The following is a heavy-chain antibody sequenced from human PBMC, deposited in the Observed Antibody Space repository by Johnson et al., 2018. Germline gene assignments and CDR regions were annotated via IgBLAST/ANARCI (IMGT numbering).Heavy chain of an antibody. CDR3: AREYYYDNKGSAFDI. V-gene: IGHV3-73*01. CDR1: GLTISGSA. D-gene: IGHD3-22*01. J-gene: IGHJ3*02. Sequence: VQLVESGGGLVQPGGSLKLSCAVSGLTISGSAVHWVRQASGKGLEWVGRIRSKVNSYATAYAESVKGRFTISRDNAKNTLYLQMNSLRAEDTAVYYCAREYYYDNKGSAFDIWGQGTMVTVSS. CDR2: IRSKVNSYAT.